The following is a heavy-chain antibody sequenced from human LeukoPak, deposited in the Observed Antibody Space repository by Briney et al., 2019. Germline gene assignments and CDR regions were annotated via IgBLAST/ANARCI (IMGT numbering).Heavy chain of an antibody. CDR1: GFTFSSYA. Sequence: GRSLRLSCAASGFTFSSYAMTWVRQAPGKGLEWVSVISGSGGNTYSADSVKGRFTISRDNSKNTLYLRMNSLRAEDTAVYYCAKGVSYDADSSCHYWGQGTLVTVSS. CDR2: ISGSGGNT. CDR3: AKGVSYDADSSCHY. V-gene: IGHV3-23*01. J-gene: IGHJ4*02. D-gene: IGHD3-22*01.